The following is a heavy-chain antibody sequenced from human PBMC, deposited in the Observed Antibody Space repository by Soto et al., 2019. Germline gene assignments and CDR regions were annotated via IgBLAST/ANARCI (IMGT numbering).Heavy chain of an antibody. D-gene: IGHD5-12*01. Sequence: QVQLVQSGAEVKKPGASVKVSCKASGYTFTSYDINWVRQATGQGLEWMGWMNPNSGNTGYAQKFQGRVTMTRNTSRSTAYMELSSLRSEDTAVYYCATPRRYSGYDVDAYYFDYWGQGTLVTVSS. CDR1: GYTFTSYD. CDR3: ATPRRYSGYDVDAYYFDY. CDR2: MNPNSGNT. V-gene: IGHV1-8*01. J-gene: IGHJ4*02.